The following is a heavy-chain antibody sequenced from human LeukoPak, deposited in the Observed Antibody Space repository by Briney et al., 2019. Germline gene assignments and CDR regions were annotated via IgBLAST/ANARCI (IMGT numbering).Heavy chain of an antibody. V-gene: IGHV4-59*08. D-gene: IGHD1-26*01. CDR1: GGSITNYY. Sequence: SETLSLTCTVSGGSITNYYWSWIRQPPGKELEWIGYIYYSGSTNYNPSLGSRVTISVDASKNQFSLRLSSVTAADTAVYYCTRGGELMNFWGQGTLVTVSS. CDR2: IYYSGST. J-gene: IGHJ4*02. CDR3: TRGGELMNF.